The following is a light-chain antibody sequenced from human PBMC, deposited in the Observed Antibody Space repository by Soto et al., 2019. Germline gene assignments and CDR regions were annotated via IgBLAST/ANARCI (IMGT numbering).Light chain of an antibody. J-gene: IGLJ1*01. CDR3: QSYDSSLSAWV. Sequence: QSVLTQPPSVSGAPGQRVTISCPGSSSNIGAGYDVHWYQQLPGTAPKLLIYGNSNRPSGVPDRFSGSKSGTSASLAITGLLSEDEADYYCQSYDSSLSAWVFGTGSKVTV. CDR1: SSNIGAGYD. CDR2: GNS. V-gene: IGLV1-40*01.